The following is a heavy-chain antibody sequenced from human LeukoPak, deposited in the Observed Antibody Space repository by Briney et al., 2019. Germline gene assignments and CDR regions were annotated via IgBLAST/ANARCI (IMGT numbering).Heavy chain of an antibody. V-gene: IGHV5-51*01. J-gene: IGHJ3*02. Sequence: LGESLKISCKGSGYSFTSYWIGWVRQMPGKGLEWMGIIYPGDSDTRYSPSFQGQVTISADKSISTAYLQWSSLKASDTAMYYCASSLLGNDYGDYEGTGAFDIWGQGTMVTVSS. CDR3: ASSLLGNDYGDYEGTGAFDI. CDR1: GYSFTSYW. D-gene: IGHD4-17*01. CDR2: IYPGDSDT.